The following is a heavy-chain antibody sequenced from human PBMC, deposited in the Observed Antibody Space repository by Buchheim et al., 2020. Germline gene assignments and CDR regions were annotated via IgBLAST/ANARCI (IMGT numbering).Heavy chain of an antibody. J-gene: IGHJ6*02. CDR3: ARDFRSYYSKGRYYYYYGMDV. D-gene: IGHD4-11*01. Sequence: QVQLVESGGGVVQPGRSLRLSFAASGFTFSSYGMHWVRQAPGKGLEWVAVIWYDGSNKYYADSVKGRFTISRDNSKNTLYLQMNSLRAEDTAVYYCARDFRSYYSKGRYYYYYGMDVWGQGTT. V-gene: IGHV3-33*01. CDR2: IWYDGSNK. CDR1: GFTFSSYG.